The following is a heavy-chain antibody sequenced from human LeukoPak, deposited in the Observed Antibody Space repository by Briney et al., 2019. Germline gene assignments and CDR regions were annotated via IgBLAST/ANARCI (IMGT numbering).Heavy chain of an antibody. Sequence: SETLSLTCTVSGSSINNNFWTWIRQPPGKGLEWIGYIYSSGSANYNPSIKSRVIISGDTSKNQISLKLTSVTAADTSVYFCARHRDYYDTWGRGTLVTVSS. V-gene: IGHV4-59*08. CDR3: ARHRDYYDT. J-gene: IGHJ4*01. CDR2: IYSSGSA. CDR1: GSSINNNF. D-gene: IGHD3-22*01.